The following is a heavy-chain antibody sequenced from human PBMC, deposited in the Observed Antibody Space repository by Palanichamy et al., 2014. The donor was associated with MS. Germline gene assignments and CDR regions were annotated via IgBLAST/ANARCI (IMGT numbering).Heavy chain of an antibody. J-gene: IGHJ4*02. V-gene: IGHV4-59*01. D-gene: IGHD3-16*01. Sequence: QVQLQESGPGLVKPSETLSLTCTVSGDSISSDYWSWIRQPPGKGLEWIGYIYNSGSTNYNSSLQSRVTMSLDTSKNQFSLKLSSVTAADTAAYYCARGGPSSKYFDYWGQGTLVTVSS. CDR2: IYNSGST. CDR1: GDSISSDY. CDR3: ARGGPSSKYFDY.